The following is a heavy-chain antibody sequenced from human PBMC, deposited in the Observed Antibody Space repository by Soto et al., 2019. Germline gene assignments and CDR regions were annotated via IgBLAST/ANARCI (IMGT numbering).Heavy chain of an antibody. J-gene: IGHJ2*01. CDR3: ARTVLWFGEFPRPHGEFRYFDL. CDR1: GGSFSGYY. Sequence: SETLSLTCAVYGGSFSGYYWSWIRQPPGKGLEWIGEINHSGSTNYNPSLKSRVTISVDTSKNQFSLKLSSVTAAGTAVYYCARTVLWFGEFPRPHGEFRYFDLWGRGTLVTVSS. CDR2: INHSGST. V-gene: IGHV4-34*01. D-gene: IGHD3-10*01.